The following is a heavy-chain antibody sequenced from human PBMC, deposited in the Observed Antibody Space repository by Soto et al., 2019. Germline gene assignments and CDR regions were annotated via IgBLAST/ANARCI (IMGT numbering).Heavy chain of an antibody. V-gene: IGHV4-59*01. CDR2: IYYSGST. CDR1: GGSISSYY. J-gene: IGHJ6*02. D-gene: IGHD6-19*01. CDR3: ARAHSSGWDYGMDV. Sequence: QVQLQESGPGLVKPSETLSLTCTVSGGSISSYYWSWIRQPPGKGLEWIGYIYYSGSTNYNPSLKSRVTISVDTSKNHFSLKLSSVTAADTAVYYWARAHSSGWDYGMDVWGQGTTVTVSS.